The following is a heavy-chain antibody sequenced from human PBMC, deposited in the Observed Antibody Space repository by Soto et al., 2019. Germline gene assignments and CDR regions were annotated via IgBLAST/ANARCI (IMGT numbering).Heavy chain of an antibody. J-gene: IGHJ4*02. V-gene: IGHV4-59*01. CDR1: GGSISSYY. D-gene: IGHD3-22*01. Sequence: QVQLQESGPGLVKPSETLSLTCTVSGGSISSYYWSWIRQPPGKGLEWIGYIYYSGSTNYNPSLKSRVTISVDTSKNQFSLKLSSVTAADTAVYYCAKRGYYDSSGYYKGPIDYWGQGTLVTVSS. CDR3: AKRGYYDSSGYYKGPIDY. CDR2: IYYSGST.